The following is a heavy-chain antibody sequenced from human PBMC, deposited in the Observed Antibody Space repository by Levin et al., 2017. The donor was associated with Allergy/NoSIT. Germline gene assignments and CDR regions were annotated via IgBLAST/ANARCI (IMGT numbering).Heavy chain of an antibody. Sequence: GESLKISCAASGFTVSSNYMSWVRQAPGKGLEWVSVIYSGGSTYYADSVKGRFTISRDNSKNTLYLQMNSLRAEDTAVYYCARTASGGWYLLDYWGQGTLVTVSS. CDR3: ARTASGGWYLLDY. J-gene: IGHJ4*02. CDR2: IYSGGST. D-gene: IGHD6-19*01. V-gene: IGHV3-66*01. CDR1: GFTVSSNY.